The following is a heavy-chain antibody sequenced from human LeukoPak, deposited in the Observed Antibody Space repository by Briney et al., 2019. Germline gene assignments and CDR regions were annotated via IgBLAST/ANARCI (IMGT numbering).Heavy chain of an antibody. CDR2: INPGGGST. Sequence: ASVKVSCKASGYTFTSYYMHWVRQAPGQGLEWMGIINPGGGSTSYAQKFQGRVTMTRDTSTSTVYMELSSLRSEDTAVYYCARAGGYCRGGSCYPYNWFAPWGQGTLVTVSS. CDR3: ARAGGYCRGGSCYPYNWFAP. J-gene: IGHJ5*02. D-gene: IGHD2-15*01. V-gene: IGHV1-46*01. CDR1: GYTFTSYY.